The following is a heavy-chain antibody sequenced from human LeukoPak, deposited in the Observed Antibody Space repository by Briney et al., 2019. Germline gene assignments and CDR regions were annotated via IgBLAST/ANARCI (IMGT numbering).Heavy chain of an antibody. J-gene: IGHJ4*02. D-gene: IGHD4-23*01. CDR2: ISDSGGTT. Sequence: PGGSLRLSCAASGFTFSNLAMGWVRQAPGKGLEWVSVISDSGGTTYYADSVKGRFTISRDNSRNTLYLQMNSLRVEDTAVYYCANSYGGNSVDYWGQGTLVTVSS. CDR1: GFTFSNLA. CDR3: ANSYGGNSVDY. V-gene: IGHV3-23*01.